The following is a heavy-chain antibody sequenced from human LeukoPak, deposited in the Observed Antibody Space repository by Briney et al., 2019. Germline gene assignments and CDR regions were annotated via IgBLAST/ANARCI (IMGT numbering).Heavy chain of an antibody. CDR2: IFTGGST. Sequence: SETLSLTCTVSGGSISSGGYYWSWIRQHPGKGLEWIGYIFTGGSTYYNPSLKSRVTISVDTSKNQFSLKMSSVTAADTAVYYCASSSGYDSIVLDYWGQGTLVTVSS. CDR1: GGSISSGGYY. D-gene: IGHD5-12*01. J-gene: IGHJ4*02. V-gene: IGHV4-31*03. CDR3: ASSSGYDSIVLDY.